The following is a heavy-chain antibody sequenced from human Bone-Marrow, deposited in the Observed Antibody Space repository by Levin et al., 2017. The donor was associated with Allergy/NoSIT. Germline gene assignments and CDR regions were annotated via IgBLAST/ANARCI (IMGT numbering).Heavy chain of an antibody. CDR2: ISGSGNNI. Sequence: LSLTCAASGFTFNNYGLSWVRQAPGKGLEWVSAISGSGNNIYYADSVRGRFTISRDNSKNTLDLQLNSLTAEDTAVYYCAKWASYCGGDCYWFAPFDCWGQGALVTVSS. D-gene: IGHD2-21*01. J-gene: IGHJ4*02. V-gene: IGHV3-23*01. CDR1: GFTFNNYG. CDR3: AKWASYCGGDCYWFAPFDC.